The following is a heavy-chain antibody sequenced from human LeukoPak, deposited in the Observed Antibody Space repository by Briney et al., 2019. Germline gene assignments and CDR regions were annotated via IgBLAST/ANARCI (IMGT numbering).Heavy chain of an antibody. CDR2: ISGSGGIT. D-gene: IGHD3-3*01. Sequence: GGSLRLSCAASGFTFSSYAMSWVRQAPGKGLEWVSTISGSGGITYYADSVKGRFTISRDNAKNSLYLQMNSLRAEDTAVYYCARDRQEWLLSYYYYGMDVWGQGTTVTVSS. J-gene: IGHJ6*02. CDR1: GFTFSSYA. V-gene: IGHV3-23*01. CDR3: ARDRQEWLLSYYYYGMDV.